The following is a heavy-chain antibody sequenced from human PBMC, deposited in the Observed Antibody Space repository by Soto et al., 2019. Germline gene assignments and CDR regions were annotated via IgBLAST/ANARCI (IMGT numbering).Heavy chain of an antibody. D-gene: IGHD1-26*01. Sequence: SETLSLTCTVSGGSISSGGYYWSWIRQHPGKGLEWIGYIYYSGSTYYNPSLKSRVTISVDTSKNQFSLKLSSVTAADTAVCYCARVGRSGYYYYYGMDVWGQGTTVTVSS. CDR1: GGSISSGGYY. CDR3: ARVGRSGYYYYYGMDV. J-gene: IGHJ6*02. CDR2: IYYSGST. V-gene: IGHV4-31*03.